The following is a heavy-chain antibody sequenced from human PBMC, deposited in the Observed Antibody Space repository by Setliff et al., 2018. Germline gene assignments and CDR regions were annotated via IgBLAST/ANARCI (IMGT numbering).Heavy chain of an antibody. V-gene: IGHV4-31*02. CDR2: IYYSGST. D-gene: IGHD5-18*01. Sequence: PSETLSLTCTVSGGSVSSGGYYWSWIRQHPGKGLEWIGYIYYSGSTYYNPSLKSRVTISVDMSKNQFSLKLSSVTAADTAVYYCARVYADTVDAFAIWGQGTMVTVSS. CDR3: ARVYADTVDAFAI. J-gene: IGHJ3*02. CDR1: GGSVSSGGYY.